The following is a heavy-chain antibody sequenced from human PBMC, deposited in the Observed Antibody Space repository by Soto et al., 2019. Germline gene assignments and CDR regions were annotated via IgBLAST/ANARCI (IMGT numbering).Heavy chain of an antibody. CDR3: ARGVGSSPPRY. CDR1: GGSVIVYD. V-gene: IGHV4-59*02. CDR2: IYDSGSP. Sequence: PSETLSLTYTISGGSVIVYDGSWIRQPPGQALEWIGYIYDSGSPYYNPSFRSRVIISADTSKNEISLKLTSATAADTAVYYCARGVGSSPPRYWGRRTLVPGSS. J-gene: IGHJ4*02. D-gene: IGHD1-26*01.